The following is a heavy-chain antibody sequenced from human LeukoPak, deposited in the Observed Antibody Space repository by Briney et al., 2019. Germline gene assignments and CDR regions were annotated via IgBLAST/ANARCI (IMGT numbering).Heavy chain of an antibody. D-gene: IGHD3-10*01. V-gene: IGHV4-4*02. CDR1: GGSISSSNW. J-gene: IGHJ6*04. CDR3: AKKPGGPAGMAV. CDR2: IYHSGST. Sequence: SETLSLTCAVSGGSISSSNWWSWVRQPPGKGLEWIGEIYHSGSTNYNPSLKSRVTISVDKSKNQFSLKLSSVTAADTAVYYWAKKPGGPAGMAVGAKGTTAPVS.